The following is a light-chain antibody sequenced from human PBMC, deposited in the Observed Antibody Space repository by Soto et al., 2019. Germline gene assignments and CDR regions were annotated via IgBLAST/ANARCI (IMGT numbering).Light chain of an antibody. J-gene: IGKJ1*01. CDR2: DAS. Sequence: DIQMTQSPSTLSASVGDRVTITCRASQSIRVWLAWYQQKPGKAPTGLIWDASSLLRGVPSRFSGSGSGTEFTLTISSLQPDDFATYYCQQYNNYATWTFGQGTKVEIK. V-gene: IGKV1-5*01. CDR3: QQYNNYATWT. CDR1: QSIRVW.